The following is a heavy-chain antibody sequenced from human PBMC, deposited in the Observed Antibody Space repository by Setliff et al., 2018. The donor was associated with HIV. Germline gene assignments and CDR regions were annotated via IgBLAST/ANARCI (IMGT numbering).Heavy chain of an antibody. V-gene: IGHV4-34*01. CDR1: GESFSGYY. D-gene: IGHD6-13*01. Sequence: SETLSLTCAVYGESFSGYYWTWIRQPPGKGLEWIGEINHNRSTNHNPSLKSRVTISVDTSKNQFSLKLTSVTAADTAVYYCARGREDWQQLVLNWFDPWG. CDR2: INHNRST. CDR3: ARGREDWQQLVLNWFDP. J-gene: IGHJ5*02.